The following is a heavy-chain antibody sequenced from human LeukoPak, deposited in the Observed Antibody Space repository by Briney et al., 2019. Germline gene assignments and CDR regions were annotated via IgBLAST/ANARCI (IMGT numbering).Heavy chain of an antibody. CDR1: GYTFTGYY. CDR3: ARVGGDNLHDAFDI. CDR2: INPNSGGT. D-gene: IGHD2-21*02. J-gene: IGHJ3*02. V-gene: IGHV1-2*02. Sequence: GASVKVSCRASGYTFTGYYMHWVRQAPGQGLEWMGWINPNSGGTNYAQKFQGRVTMTRDTSISTAYMELSRLRSDDTAVYYCARVGGDNLHDAFDIWGQGTMVTVSS.